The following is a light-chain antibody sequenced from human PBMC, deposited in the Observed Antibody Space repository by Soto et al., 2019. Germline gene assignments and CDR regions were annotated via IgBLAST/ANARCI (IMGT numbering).Light chain of an antibody. CDR2: GAS. V-gene: IGKV3-15*01. J-gene: IGKJ1*01. CDR3: QQYNNWPLT. Sequence: EIVMTQSPATLSVSPGERATLSCRASQSVSSNLAWYQQKPGQAPRLLIYGASTRATGIPARFSGSGSGTEFTLTISSLQSEDFAVYYYQQYNNWPLTFGQGTKWIS. CDR1: QSVSSN.